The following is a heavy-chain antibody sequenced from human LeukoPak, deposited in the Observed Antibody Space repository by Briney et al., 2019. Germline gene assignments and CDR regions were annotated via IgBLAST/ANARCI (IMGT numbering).Heavy chain of an antibody. V-gene: IGHV1-46*01. CDR2: ITPSGGST. CDR1: GYTFTSHY. CDR3: ARGVTMVRGDKGYYFDY. D-gene: IGHD3-10*01. J-gene: IGHJ4*02. Sequence: SLKGACKPSGYTFTSHYMHWARQAPRQGLEWMGIITPSGGSTSYAQKFQGRVTMTRDTSTSTVYMELSSLRSEDTAVYYCARGVTMVRGDKGYYFDYWGQGTLVTVSS.